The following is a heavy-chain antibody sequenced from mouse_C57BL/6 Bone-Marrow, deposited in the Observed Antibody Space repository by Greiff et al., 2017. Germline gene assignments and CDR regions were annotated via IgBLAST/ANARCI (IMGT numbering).Heavy chain of an antibody. CDR2: ISSGSSTI. CDR1: GFTFSDYG. J-gene: IGHJ2*01. CDR3: ARGFYYYGSSLYFDY. D-gene: IGHD1-1*01. V-gene: IGHV5-17*01. Sequence: EVKLVESGGGLVKPGGSLKLSCAASGFTFSDYGMHWVRQAPEKGLEWVAYISSGSSTIYYADTVKGRFTISRDNAKNTLFLQMTSLRSEDTAMYYCARGFYYYGSSLYFDYWGQGTTLTVSS.